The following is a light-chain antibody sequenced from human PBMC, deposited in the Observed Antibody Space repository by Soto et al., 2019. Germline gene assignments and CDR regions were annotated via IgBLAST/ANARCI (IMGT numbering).Light chain of an antibody. CDR3: NSYTSSTTVV. V-gene: IGLV2-14*01. J-gene: IGLJ2*01. CDR2: DVT. CDR1: SSDVGGYNY. Sequence: QSALTQPASVSGSPGQSITIPCTGTSSDVGGYNYVSWYQQHPGKAPKLMIYDVTNRPSGVSNRFSGSKSGNTASLTISGLQAEDEADYYCNSYTSSTTVVFGGGTKLT.